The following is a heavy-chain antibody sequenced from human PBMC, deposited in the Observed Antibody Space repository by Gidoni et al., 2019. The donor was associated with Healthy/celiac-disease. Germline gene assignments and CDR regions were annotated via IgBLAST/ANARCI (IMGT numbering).Heavy chain of an antibody. CDR1: GFTFSSYA. V-gene: IGHV3-23*01. J-gene: IGHJ4*02. CDR2: ISGSGGST. Sequence: EVQLLESGGGLVQPGGSLRLSCAASGFTFSSYAMSWVRQAPGKGLEVVSAISGSGGSTYYAYSVKGRFTISRDNSKNTLYLQMNSLRAEDTAVYYCAKANDYGEYYFDYWGQGTLVTVSS. D-gene: IGHD4-17*01. CDR3: AKANDYGEYYFDY.